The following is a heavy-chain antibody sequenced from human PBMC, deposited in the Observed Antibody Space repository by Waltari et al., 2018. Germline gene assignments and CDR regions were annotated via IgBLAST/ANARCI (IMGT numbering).Heavy chain of an antibody. V-gene: IGHV3-53*01. CDR1: GFTVSSNY. D-gene: IGHD6-6*01. J-gene: IGHJ4*02. CDR2: IYSGGST. CDR3: ARGGYSSSSWGIFDY. Sequence: EVQLVESGGGLIQPGGSLRLSCAASGFTVSSNYMSWVRPAPGKGLEWVSVIYSGGSTYYADSVKGRFTISRDNSKNTLYLQMNSLRAEDTAVYYCARGGYSSSSWGIFDYWGQGTLVTVSS.